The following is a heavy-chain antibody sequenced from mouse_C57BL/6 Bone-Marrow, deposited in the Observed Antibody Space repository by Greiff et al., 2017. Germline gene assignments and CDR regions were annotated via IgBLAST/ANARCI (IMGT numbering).Heavy chain of an antibody. CDR3: ARWDYYSNAWFAY. Sequence: VQLQQSGAELARPGASVKLSCKASGYTFTSYGISWVKQRTGQGLEWIGEIYPRSGNTYYNEKFKGKATLTADKSSSTAYMELRSLTSEDSAVYVCARWDYYSNAWFAYWGQGTLVTVSA. J-gene: IGHJ3*01. CDR2: IYPRSGNT. V-gene: IGHV1-81*01. D-gene: IGHD2-5*01. CDR1: GYTFTSYG.